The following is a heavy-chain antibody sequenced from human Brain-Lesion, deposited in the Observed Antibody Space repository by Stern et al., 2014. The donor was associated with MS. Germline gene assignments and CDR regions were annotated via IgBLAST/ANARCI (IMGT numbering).Heavy chain of an antibody. CDR3: ATLSPGAGGNYYRHFDY. J-gene: IGHJ4*02. CDR2: FDAEDGET. V-gene: IGHV1-24*01. Sequence: QVQLMQSGAEVKKPGASVKVSCKVSGYTLTELSMPWVRQAPRKGLEWMGGFDAEDGETIYAQKFQGRVTMTEDTSTDTAYMELSSLRSEDTAVYYCATLSPGAGGNYYRHFDYWGQGTLVTVSS. D-gene: IGHD1-26*01. CDR1: GYTLTELS.